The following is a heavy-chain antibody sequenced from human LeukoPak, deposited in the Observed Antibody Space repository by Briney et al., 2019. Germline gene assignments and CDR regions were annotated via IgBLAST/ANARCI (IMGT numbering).Heavy chain of an antibody. D-gene: IGHD3-9*01. V-gene: IGHV1-8*01. J-gene: IGHJ4*02. CDR3: ARGGHVLRYFDWSPKHFFDY. Sequence: ASVKVSCKASGYTFTSYDINWVRQAPGQGLEWMRWMNPNSGNTGYAQKFQSRVTMTRNTSISTAYMELSSLRSEDTAVYYCARGGHVLRYFDWSPKHFFDYWGQGTLVTVSS. CDR1: GYTFTSYD. CDR2: MNPNSGNT.